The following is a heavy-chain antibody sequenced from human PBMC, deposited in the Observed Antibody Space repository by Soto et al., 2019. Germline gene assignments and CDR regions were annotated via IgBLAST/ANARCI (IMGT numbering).Heavy chain of an antibody. Sequence: GASVKVSSKASRYTFTSYDINWPRQATRQGLEWMGWMNPNSGNTGYAQKFQGRVTMTRNTSISTAYMELSSLRSEDTAVYYCTCVFYSSGRHTRYTKYFHHWGQGTLVTVSS. J-gene: IGHJ1*01. D-gene: IGHD6-19*01. CDR3: TCVFYSSGRHTRYTKYFHH. CDR2: MNPNSGNT. CDR1: RYTFTSYD. V-gene: IGHV1-8*01.